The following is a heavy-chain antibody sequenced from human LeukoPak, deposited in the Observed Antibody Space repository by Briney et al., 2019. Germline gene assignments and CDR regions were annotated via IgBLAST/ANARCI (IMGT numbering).Heavy chain of an antibody. D-gene: IGHD5-24*01. CDR3: ARGGTVGNPVEMATFFS. CDR2: INPNSGGT. J-gene: IGHJ5*02. Sequence: ASVKVSCKASGYTFTGYYMHWVRQAPGQGLEWMGWINPNSGGTNYAQKFQGRVTMTRDTSISTAYMELSRLRSDDTAVYYCARGGTVGNPVEMATFFSWGQGTLVTVSS. CDR1: GYTFTGYY. V-gene: IGHV1-2*02.